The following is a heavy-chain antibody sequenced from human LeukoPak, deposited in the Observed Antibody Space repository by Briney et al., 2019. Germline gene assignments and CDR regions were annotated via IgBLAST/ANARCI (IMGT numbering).Heavy chain of an antibody. V-gene: IGHV1-18*04. Sequence: EASVKVSCKASGYTFTSYGISWVRQAPGQGLEWMGWISAYNGNTNYAQKLQGRVTMTTDTSTSTAYMELRSLRSDDTAVYYCARYGVLRYSCLNYGMDVWGKGTTVTVSS. CDR3: ARYGVLRYSCLNYGMDV. CDR2: ISAYNGNT. CDR1: GYTFTSYG. D-gene: IGHD3-9*01. J-gene: IGHJ6*04.